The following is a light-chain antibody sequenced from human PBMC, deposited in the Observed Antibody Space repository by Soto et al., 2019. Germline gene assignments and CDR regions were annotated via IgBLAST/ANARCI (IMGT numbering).Light chain of an antibody. V-gene: IGKV1-13*02. CDR1: QGISNY. J-gene: IGKJ1*01. CDR2: DAS. Sequence: KMTQAPTSLSASVGDRVTLPCRASQGISNYLAWYQQRPGKAPKLLIYDASRLENGVPSRFSGSGYGTEFTLSINGLQPEDFATYYCQEHNSSPWTFGQGTKV. CDR3: QEHNSSPWT.